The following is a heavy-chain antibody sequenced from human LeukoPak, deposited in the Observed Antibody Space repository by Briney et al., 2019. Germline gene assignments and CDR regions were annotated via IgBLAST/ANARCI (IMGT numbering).Heavy chain of an antibody. V-gene: IGHV4-59*01. CDR3: AGRGYSYGYSDY. D-gene: IGHD5-18*01. J-gene: IGHJ4*02. CDR2: IYYSGST. CDR1: GGSISSYY. Sequence: SETLSLTCTVSGGSISSYYWSWIRQPPGKGLEWIGYIYYSGSTNYNPSLKSRVTISADTSRNQFSLKLSSVTAADTAVYYCAGRGYSYGYSDYWGQGTLVTVSS.